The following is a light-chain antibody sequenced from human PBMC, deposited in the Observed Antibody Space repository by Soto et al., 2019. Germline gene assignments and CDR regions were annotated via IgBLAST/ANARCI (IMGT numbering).Light chain of an antibody. V-gene: IGKV3-11*01. CDR3: QQRSNWPRT. CDR1: QSVSSY. J-gene: IGKJ4*01. CDR2: DAS. Sequence: EIELTQSPATPSLSPGERATLPCRASQSVSSYLAWYQQKPGQAPRLLIYDASNRATGIPARFSGSGSGTDFTLTISSLEPEDFAVYYCQQRSNWPRTFGGGTKVDIK.